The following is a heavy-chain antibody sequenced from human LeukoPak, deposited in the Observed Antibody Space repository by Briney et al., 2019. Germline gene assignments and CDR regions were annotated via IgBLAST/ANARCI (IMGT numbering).Heavy chain of an antibody. J-gene: IGHJ4*02. V-gene: IGHV3-7*03. CDR3: ARGVVTGGFDY. D-gene: IGHD2-21*02. CDR2: IKQDGSEK. Sequence: GGSLRLSCAASGFTFSSYWMSWVRQAPGKGLEWVANIKQDGSEKYYVDSVKGRFTISRDNAKNSLYPQMNSLRAEDTALYYCARGVVTGGFDYWGQGTLVTVSS. CDR1: GFTFSSYW.